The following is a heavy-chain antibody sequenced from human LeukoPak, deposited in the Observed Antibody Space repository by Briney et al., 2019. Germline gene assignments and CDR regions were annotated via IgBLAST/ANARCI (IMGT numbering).Heavy chain of an antibody. J-gene: IGHJ4*02. CDR2: IYSGGRT. Sequence: GGSLRLSCSASGLPVSSNYTSSVRQAPGKGLEWVWVIYSGGRTYYADSVKGSFTISRDNSKNTMYLQMNSLRAEDTAVYYCASTFYGDSSPYWGQGTLVTVSS. D-gene: IGHD4-17*01. CDR1: GLPVSSNY. CDR3: ASTFYGDSSPY. V-gene: IGHV3-66*01.